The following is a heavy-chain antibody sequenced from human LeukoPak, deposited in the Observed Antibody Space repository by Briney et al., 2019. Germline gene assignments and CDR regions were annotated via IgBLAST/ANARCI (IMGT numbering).Heavy chain of an antibody. Sequence: GASVKVSCKASGYTFNSYGISWVRQAPGQGLEWMGWMNPISGNTGFAQKFQGRVTITRITSISTAYMEMSSLRSDDTAVYYCVRGAKCSGADCDSTKEYVYYFDYWGQGTLVTVSS. D-gene: IGHD6-25*01. V-gene: IGHV1-8*03. CDR2: MNPISGNT. CDR1: GYTFNSYG. J-gene: IGHJ4*02. CDR3: VRGAKCSGADCDSTKEYVYYFDY.